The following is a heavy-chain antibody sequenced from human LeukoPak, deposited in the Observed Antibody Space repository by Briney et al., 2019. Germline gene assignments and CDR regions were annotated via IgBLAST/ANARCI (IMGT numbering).Heavy chain of an antibody. V-gene: IGHV4-34*01. CDR3: ALFSDCSDDNRPNES. CDR1: GGSFSGYY. D-gene: IGHD2-15*01. J-gene: IGHJ5*02. Sequence: SSETLSLTCAVYGGSFSGYYWTWIRQPPGKGLEWIGEINHSGSTNYNPSLKSRVTISVDTSKNQFSLKLNSVTAADTAVYYCALFSDCSDDNRPNESWGQGKLVTASS. CDR2: INHSGST.